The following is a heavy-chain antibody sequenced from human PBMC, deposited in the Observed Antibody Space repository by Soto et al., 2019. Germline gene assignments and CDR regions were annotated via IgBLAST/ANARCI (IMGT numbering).Heavy chain of an antibody. Sequence: SATRSLTCRVSGGSISGYYWSGSRQPPGKGLEWIGYIYYSGSTNYNPSLKSRVTISVDTSKNQFSLKLSSVTAADTAVYYCARDSRSGGVIMGVWGQGTTVTVSS. D-gene: IGHD6-19*01. CDR1: GGSISGYY. J-gene: IGHJ6*02. CDR2: IYYSGST. V-gene: IGHV4-59*01. CDR3: ARDSRSGGVIMGV.